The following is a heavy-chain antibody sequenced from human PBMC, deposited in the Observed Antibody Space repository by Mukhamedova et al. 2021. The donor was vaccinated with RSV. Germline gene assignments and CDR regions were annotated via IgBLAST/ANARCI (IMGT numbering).Heavy chain of an antibody. Sequence: GKGLEWIGSIYYSGSTYYNPSLKSRVTISVDTSKNQFSLKLSSVTAADTAVYYCAGHVWFGELVHPFDYWGQGTLVTVSS. CDR3: AGHVWFGELVHPFDY. CDR2: IYYSGST. J-gene: IGHJ4*02. V-gene: IGHV4-39*01. D-gene: IGHD3-10*01.